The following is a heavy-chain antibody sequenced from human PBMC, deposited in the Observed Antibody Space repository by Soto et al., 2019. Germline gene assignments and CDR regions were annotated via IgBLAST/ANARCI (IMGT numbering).Heavy chain of an antibody. D-gene: IGHD3-9*01. J-gene: IGHJ5*02. Sequence: LRLSCSASGFTFSEYSMHWVRQAPGKGLQYVSTISSDGDITYYADSVKGRFAISRDNSKNTLYLQMNSLRPEDTAVYYCVKVSTFYDILTGYYSTNFFDPWGQGTLVTVSS. CDR1: GFTFSEYS. CDR2: ISSDGDIT. V-gene: IGHV3-64D*06. CDR3: VKVSTFYDILTGYYSTNFFDP.